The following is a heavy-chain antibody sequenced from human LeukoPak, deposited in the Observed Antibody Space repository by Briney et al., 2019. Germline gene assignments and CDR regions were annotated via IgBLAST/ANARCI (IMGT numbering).Heavy chain of an antibody. CDR2: INSDGSST. D-gene: IGHD3-9*01. J-gene: IGHJ6*04. CDR1: GFTFSSYW. CDR3: ARGNYDILTGSGNYYYGMDV. Sequence: GGSLRLSCAASGFTFSSYWMHWVRQAPGKGLVWVSRINSDGSSTSYADSVKGRFTISRDNAKNTLYLQMNSLRAEDTAVYYCARGNYDILTGSGNYYYGMDVWGKGTRSPSPQ. V-gene: IGHV3-74*01.